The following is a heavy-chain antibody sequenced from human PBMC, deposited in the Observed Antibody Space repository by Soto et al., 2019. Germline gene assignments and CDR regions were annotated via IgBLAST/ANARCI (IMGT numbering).Heavy chain of an antibody. CDR1: GGSISSSSYY. J-gene: IGHJ6*02. Sequence: PSETLSLTCTVSGGSISSSSYYWGWIRQPPGKGLEWIGSIYYSGSTYYNPSLKSRVTISVDTSKNQFSLKLSSVTAADTAVYYCARVLRFLEWLSRMDVWGQGTTVTSP. V-gene: IGHV4-39*01. CDR2: IYYSGST. D-gene: IGHD3-3*01. CDR3: ARVLRFLEWLSRMDV.